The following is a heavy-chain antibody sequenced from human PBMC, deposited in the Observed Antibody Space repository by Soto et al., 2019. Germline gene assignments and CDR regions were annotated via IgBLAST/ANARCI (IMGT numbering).Heavy chain of an antibody. Sequence: PSETLSLTCTVSGGSISSYYWSWIRQPPGKGLEWIGYIYYSGSTNYNPSLQGRVTMTTDTSTSTAYMELRSLGSDDTAVYYCARDPLAPYYWGQGTLVTVSS. CDR3: ARDPLAPYY. CDR2: IYYSGST. V-gene: IGHV4-59*12. CDR1: GGSISSYY. D-gene: IGHD1-1*01. J-gene: IGHJ4*02.